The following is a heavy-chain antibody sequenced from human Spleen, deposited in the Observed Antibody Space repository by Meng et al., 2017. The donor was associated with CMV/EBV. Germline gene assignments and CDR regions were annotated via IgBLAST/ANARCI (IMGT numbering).Heavy chain of an antibody. Sequence: GCTFSTYAMRCVATAPGKWVEFFTFISCAASITSSTSSLQPLFPLSRDNSKNTLHLQMNTLRAEDTALYYCARGGYYDSSGQNWFDPWGQGTLVTVSS. J-gene: IGHJ5*02. CDR2: ISCAASIT. V-gene: IGHV3-30-3*01. CDR3: ARGGYYDSSGQNWFDP. CDR1: GCTFSTYA. D-gene: IGHD3-22*01.